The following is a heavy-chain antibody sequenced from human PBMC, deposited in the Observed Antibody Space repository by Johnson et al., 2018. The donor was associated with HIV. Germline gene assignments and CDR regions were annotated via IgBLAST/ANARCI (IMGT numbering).Heavy chain of an antibody. CDR2: IYSGGST. CDR3: ARDPAYSSTWEGAFDV. Sequence: EVQLVESGGGLVQPGGSLRLACATSGFTVRTNYMNWVRQAPGKGLEWVSVIYSGGSTKYTDSVKGRFTISRDNSKNTLSLQMDSLRPEDTAVYYCARDPAYSSTWEGAFDVWGQGTMVTVSS. D-gene: IGHD6-19*01. J-gene: IGHJ3*01. V-gene: IGHV3-66*01. CDR1: GFTVRTNY.